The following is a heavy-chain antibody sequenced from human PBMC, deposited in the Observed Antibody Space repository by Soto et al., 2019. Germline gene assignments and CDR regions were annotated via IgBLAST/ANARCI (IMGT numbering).Heavy chain of an antibody. CDR2: ISSSSSYI. Sequence: NPGGSLRLSCAASGFTFSSYSMNWVRQAPGKGLEWVSCISSSSSYIYYADSVKGRFTISRDNAKNSLYLQMNRLRAEDTAVYYCARETSTLAFYSSSWLGYWGQGTLVTVSS. CDR3: ARETSTLAFYSSSWLGY. V-gene: IGHV3-21*01. CDR1: GFTFSSYS. J-gene: IGHJ4*02. D-gene: IGHD6-13*01.